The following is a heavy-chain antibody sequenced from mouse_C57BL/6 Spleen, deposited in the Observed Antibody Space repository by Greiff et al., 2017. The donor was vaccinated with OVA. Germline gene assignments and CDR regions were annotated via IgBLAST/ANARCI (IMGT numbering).Heavy chain of an antibody. CDR2: INPDSSTI. D-gene: IGHD2-3*01. CDR3: ARIDGYYLWYFDV. Sequence: PAAAVDFSRYWMSWVRRAPGKGLEWIGEINPDSSTINYAPSLKDKFIISRDNAKNTLYLQMSKVRSEDTALYYCARIDGYYLWYFDVWGTGTTVTVSS. V-gene: IGHV4-1*01. J-gene: IGHJ1*03. CDR1: AVDFSRYW.